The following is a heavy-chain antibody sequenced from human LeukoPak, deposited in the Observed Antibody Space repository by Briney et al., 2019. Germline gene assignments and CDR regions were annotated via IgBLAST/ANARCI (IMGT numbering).Heavy chain of an antibody. Sequence: GGSLRLSCAASGFTVSSSFMSWVRQAPGKGLEWVSVIYTGGSTYFIDSVKGRFTISRDNSKNTLYLQMNSLRAEDTAVYYCAIRHGYNSAFDYWGQGTLVTVSS. V-gene: IGHV3-66*04. CDR2: IYTGGST. D-gene: IGHD5-24*01. CDR3: AIRHGYNSAFDY. J-gene: IGHJ4*02. CDR1: GFTVSSSF.